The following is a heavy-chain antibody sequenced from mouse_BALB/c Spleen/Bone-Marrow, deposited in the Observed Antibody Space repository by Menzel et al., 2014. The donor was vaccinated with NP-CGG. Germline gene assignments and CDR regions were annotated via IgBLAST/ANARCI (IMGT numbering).Heavy chain of an antibody. D-gene: IGHD2-1*01. J-gene: IGHJ1*01. CDR2: IRNKANGYTT. Sequence: EVMLVESGGGLVQPGGSLRLSCATSGFTFTDYYMSWVRQPPGKAPEWLGFIRNKANGYTTEYSASVKGRFTISRDNSQSILYLQMNTLRAEDSATYFCARDINDNYNWYFDVWGAGTTVTVSS. CDR1: GFTFTDYY. CDR3: ARDINDNYNWYFDV. V-gene: IGHV7-3*02.